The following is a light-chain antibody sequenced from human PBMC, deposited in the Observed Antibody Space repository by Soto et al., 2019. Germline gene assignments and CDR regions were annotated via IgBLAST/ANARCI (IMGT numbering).Light chain of an antibody. Sequence: QSVLTQPASVSGSPGQSITISCTGTSSDVGGYNYVSWYQQHPGKAPKLMIYDVSNRPSGVSNRFSGSKSGNTASLTISGLQAEDEADYYCSSYTSRARVFGTGTKVTVL. V-gene: IGLV2-14*01. CDR3: SSYTSRARV. CDR2: DVS. CDR1: SSDVGGYNY. J-gene: IGLJ1*01.